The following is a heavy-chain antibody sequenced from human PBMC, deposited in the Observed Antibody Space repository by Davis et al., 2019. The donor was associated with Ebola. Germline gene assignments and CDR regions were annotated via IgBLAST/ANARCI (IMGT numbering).Heavy chain of an antibody. V-gene: IGHV1-18*04. CDR2: VSAYNGNT. CDR3: ARTSIVGTTTTASDI. D-gene: IGHD1-26*01. Sequence: AASVKVSCTASGHPFTSSGVTWVRQAPGQGLEWMGWVSAYNGNTAYAQILQGRVTMTTDTSTGTAYMELRSLRSDDTAVYFCARTSIVGTTTTASDIWGQGTMVTVSS. CDR1: GHPFTSSG. J-gene: IGHJ3*02.